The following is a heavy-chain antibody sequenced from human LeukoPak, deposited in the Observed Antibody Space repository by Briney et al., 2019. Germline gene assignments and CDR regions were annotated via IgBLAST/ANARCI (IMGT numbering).Heavy chain of an antibody. CDR2: ISGSGGST. Sequence: GGSLRLSCAASGFTFSSYAMSWVRQAPGKGLEWVSAISGSGGSTYYADSVKGRFTISRDNSKNTLYLQMNSLRAEDTAVYYCARGPDGYNDKGLDYWGQGTLVTVSS. J-gene: IGHJ4*02. CDR1: GFTFSSYA. CDR3: ARGPDGYNDKGLDY. D-gene: IGHD5-24*01. V-gene: IGHV3-23*01.